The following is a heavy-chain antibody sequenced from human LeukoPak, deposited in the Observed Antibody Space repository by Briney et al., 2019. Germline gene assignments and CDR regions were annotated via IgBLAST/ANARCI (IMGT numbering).Heavy chain of an antibody. J-gene: IGHJ5*02. Sequence: GGSLRLSCAASGFSFSNYWMHWVRQAPGKGLVWVSRISTDGSTTTYADSVKGRFTISRDNAKNTLYLQVNSLRAEDTALYYCARGQYCSSTSCRGGWFDPWGQGTLVTVSS. D-gene: IGHD2-2*01. V-gene: IGHV3-74*01. CDR3: ARGQYCSSTSCRGGWFDP. CDR2: ISTDGSTT. CDR1: GFSFSNYW.